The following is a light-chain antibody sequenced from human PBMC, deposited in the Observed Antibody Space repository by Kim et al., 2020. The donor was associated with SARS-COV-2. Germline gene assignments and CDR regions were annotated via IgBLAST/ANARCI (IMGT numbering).Light chain of an antibody. J-gene: IGLJ3*02. CDR1: NIGSKS. V-gene: IGLV3-21*04. CDR2: YDS. CDR3: PAGDSSSDHGV. Sequence: SYELTQPPSVSAAPGNTARITCGGHNIGSKSAHWYQQKPGQAPVLVIYYDSDRPSGIPERFSGSNSGNTATLTISRVEAGAEADYYCPAGDSSSDHGVFG.